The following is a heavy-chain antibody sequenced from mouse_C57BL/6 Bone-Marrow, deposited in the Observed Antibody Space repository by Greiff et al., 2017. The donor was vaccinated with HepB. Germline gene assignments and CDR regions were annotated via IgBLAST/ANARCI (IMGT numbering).Heavy chain of an antibody. CDR2: IDPETGGT. Sequence: QVQLQQSGAELVRPGASVTLSCKASGYTFTDYEMHWVKQTPVHGLEWIGAIDPETGGTAYNQKFKGKAILTADKSSSTAYMELRSLTSEDSAVYYCTRPGSSYGYFDVWGTGTTVTVSS. J-gene: IGHJ1*03. CDR3: TRPGSSYGYFDV. D-gene: IGHD1-1*01. CDR1: GYTFTDYE. V-gene: IGHV1-15*01.